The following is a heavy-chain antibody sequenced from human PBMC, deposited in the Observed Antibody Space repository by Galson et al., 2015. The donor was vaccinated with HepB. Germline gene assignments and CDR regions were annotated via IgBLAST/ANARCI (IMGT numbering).Heavy chain of an antibody. V-gene: IGHV3-23*01. D-gene: IGHD2-15*01. Sequence: SLRLSCAASGFSFTSYAMTWVRQAPGKGLEWVSSITSSGGNSYYTDSVKGRFTVSRDNSKNTLLLQLNSLRAEDTAMYFGAKDGIMVANNPYHFHYWGQGTLVTVSS. CDR1: GFSFTSYA. J-gene: IGHJ4*02. CDR3: AKDGIMVANNPYHFHY. CDR2: ITSSGGNS.